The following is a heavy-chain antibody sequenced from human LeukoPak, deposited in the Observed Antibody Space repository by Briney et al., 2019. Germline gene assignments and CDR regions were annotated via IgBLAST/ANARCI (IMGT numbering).Heavy chain of an antibody. V-gene: IGHV4-59*08. CDR3: ARHGGRGGSSSWYGFGY. CDR2: IYYSGST. J-gene: IGHJ4*02. D-gene: IGHD6-13*01. Sequence: KPSETLSLTCAVYGGSFSGYYWSWIRQPPGKGLEWIGYIYYSGSTNYNPSLKSRVTISVDTSKNQFSLKLSSVTAADTAVYYCARHGGRGGSSSWYGFGYWGRGTLVTVSS. CDR1: GGSFSGYY.